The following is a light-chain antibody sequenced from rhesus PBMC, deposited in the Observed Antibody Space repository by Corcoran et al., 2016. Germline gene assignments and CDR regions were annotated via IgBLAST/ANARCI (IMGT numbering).Light chain of an antibody. Sequence: DIVMTQSPDSLAVSLGERVTINCKSSQSLLYSSTNKNYLAWYQQKPGQAPKLLIYWASTPASGVPNRVSGRGSGTDFTLTISGLQAEDVAVYYCQQYYSTPLTFGGGTKVEIK. CDR1: QSLLYSSTNKNY. V-gene: IGKV4-1*01. J-gene: IGKJ4*01. CDR2: WAS. CDR3: QQYYSTPLT.